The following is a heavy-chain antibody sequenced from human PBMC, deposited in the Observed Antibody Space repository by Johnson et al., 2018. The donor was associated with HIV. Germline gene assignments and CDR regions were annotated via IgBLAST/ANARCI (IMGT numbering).Heavy chain of an antibody. V-gene: IGHV3-30*02. J-gene: IGHJ3*02. CDR1: GLTFSSYG. D-gene: IGHD3-3*01. CDR3: AKEEDIWSLGLYRAFDI. CDR2: IHYDGSNK. Sequence: QVLLVESGGGVVQPGGSLRLSCAAPGLTFSSYGMHWVRQAPGKGLEWVAFIHYDGSNKYYADSVKCRFTISRDNSKNTLYLQMNSLRAEDTAVYYCAKEEDIWSLGLYRAFDIWGQGTMVTVSS.